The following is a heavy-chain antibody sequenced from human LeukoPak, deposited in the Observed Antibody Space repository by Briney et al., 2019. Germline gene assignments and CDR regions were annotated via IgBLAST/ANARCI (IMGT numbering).Heavy chain of an antibody. CDR1: GFTFSSYW. J-gene: IGHJ4*02. Sequence: GGSLRLSCAASGFTFSSYWMNWARQAPGKGLEWVANIKQDGSERYSVDSLKGRFTISRDNAKNSLYLQMNSLRADDAAVYYCCAGSGSYIYWGQGTLVSVSS. CDR2: IKQDGSER. CDR3: CAGSGSYIY. D-gene: IGHD3-10*01. V-gene: IGHV3-7*02.